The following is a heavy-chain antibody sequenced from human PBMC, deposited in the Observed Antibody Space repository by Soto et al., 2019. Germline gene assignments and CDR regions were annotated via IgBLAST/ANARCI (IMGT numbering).Heavy chain of an antibody. CDR2: ISAYNGNT. J-gene: IGHJ3*02. Sequence: GASVKVSCKASGYTFTSYGISRVRQAPGQGLEWMGWISAYNGNTNYAQKLQGRVTMTTDTSTSTAYMELRSLRSDDTAVYYCARDAPTIFGVVQEAFDIWGQGTMVTVSS. D-gene: IGHD3-3*01. CDR1: GYTFTSYG. V-gene: IGHV1-18*01. CDR3: ARDAPTIFGVVQEAFDI.